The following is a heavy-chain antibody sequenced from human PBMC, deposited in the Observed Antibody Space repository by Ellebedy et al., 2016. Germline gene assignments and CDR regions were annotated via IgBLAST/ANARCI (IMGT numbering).Heavy chain of an antibody. CDR2: MSVYYGNT. J-gene: IGHJ4*02. CDR1: GYSITSGYY. D-gene: IGHD3-22*01. Sequence: SETLSLXXAVSGYSITSGYYWGWIRQPPGKGLEWIGSMSVYYGNTYYTSSLKSRILVSVDRSKNHLSLKLSSVTAADTAVYYCATFFRNFYDSSGSFDYWGQGILVTVSS. V-gene: IGHV4-38-2*01. CDR3: ATFFRNFYDSSGSFDY.